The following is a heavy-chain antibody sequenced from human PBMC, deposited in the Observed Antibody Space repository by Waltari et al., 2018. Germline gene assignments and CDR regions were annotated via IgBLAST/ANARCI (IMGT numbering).Heavy chain of an antibody. CDR2: IKKEGSEK. J-gene: IGHJ4*02. D-gene: IGHD4-17*01. Sequence: EVQLLESGGGLVQPGVSLRLSCAASGFTFRTDVMNCIRQARGKGMEGVANIKKEGSEKYYVDAVKGRFTISRDNAKNSLYLQMNSLRAEDTAVYYWARDWLDYGDSFDYWGQGTLVTVSS. CDR3: ARDWLDYGDSFDY. V-gene: IGHV3-7*01. CDR1: GFTFRTDV.